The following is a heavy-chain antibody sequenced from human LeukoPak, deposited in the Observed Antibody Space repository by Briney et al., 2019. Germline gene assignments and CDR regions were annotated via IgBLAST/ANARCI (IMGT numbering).Heavy chain of an antibody. J-gene: IGHJ4*02. V-gene: IGHV4-59*12. CDR2: IYYSGST. D-gene: IGHD2-15*01. CDR3: ARESYCSGGSCFFGVDY. Sequence: GSLGLSCAASGFTFSSYWMSWVRQAPGKGLEWIGYIYYSGSTNYNPSLKSRVTISVDTSKNQFSLKLSSVTAADTAVYYCARESYCSGGSCFFGVDYWGQGTLVTVSS. CDR1: GFTFSSYW.